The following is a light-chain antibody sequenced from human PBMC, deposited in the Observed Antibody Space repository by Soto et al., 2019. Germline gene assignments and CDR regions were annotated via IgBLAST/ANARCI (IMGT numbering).Light chain of an antibody. Sequence: DIQMTQSPSTLSASVGDRFTITCRASQSIDNWLAWYQQKPGEAPNLLIYKASSLQSGVPSRFSGSGSGTEFTLTISSLQPDDFATYYCQQYNSYPWTFGQGTKVDIK. CDR3: QQYNSYPWT. CDR1: QSIDNW. CDR2: KAS. V-gene: IGKV1-5*03. J-gene: IGKJ1*01.